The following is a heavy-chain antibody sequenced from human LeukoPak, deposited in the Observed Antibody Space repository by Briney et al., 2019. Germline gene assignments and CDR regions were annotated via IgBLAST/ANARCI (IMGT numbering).Heavy chain of an antibody. V-gene: IGHV3-30-3*01. J-gene: IGHJ4*02. D-gene: IGHD1-14*01. CDR1: GFTFSSYA. Sequence: GGSLRLSCAASGFTFSSYAMHWVRQAPGKGLEWVAVISYDGSNKYYADSVKGRFTISRDNSKNTLYLQMNSLRAEDTALYHCAKDGAVGGGTTNWGQGTLVTVSS. CDR2: ISYDGSNK. CDR3: AKDGAVGGGTTN.